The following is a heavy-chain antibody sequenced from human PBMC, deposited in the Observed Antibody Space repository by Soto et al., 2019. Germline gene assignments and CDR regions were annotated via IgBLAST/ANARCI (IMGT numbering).Heavy chain of an antibody. D-gene: IGHD5-12*01. J-gene: IGHJ5*01. V-gene: IGHV3-30*18. CDR2: ISFDGSNQ. CDR3: XKEAIYSGYHPFNWLDS. Sequence: GGSLRLSCSAFGFTFSSYGMHWVRQAPGKGLEWVAVISFDGSNQYYADSVKGRFTISRDNSKNTLSLQMNSLRAEDTAVYYCXKEAIYSGYHPFNWLDSWGQGTLVTVSS. CDR1: GFTFSSYG.